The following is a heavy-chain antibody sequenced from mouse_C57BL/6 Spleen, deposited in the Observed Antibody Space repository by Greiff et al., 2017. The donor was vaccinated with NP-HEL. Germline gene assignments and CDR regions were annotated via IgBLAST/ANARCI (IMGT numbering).Heavy chain of an antibody. Sequence: VHVKQSVAELVRPGASVKLSCTASGFNIKNTYMHWVKQRPEQGLEWIGRIDPANGNTKYAPKFQGKATITADTSSNTAYLQLSSLTSEDTAIYYCAYPPADYWYFDVWGTGTTVTVSS. V-gene: IGHV14-3*01. CDR2: IDPANGNT. J-gene: IGHJ1*03. CDR3: AYPPADYWYFDV. CDR1: GFNIKNTY.